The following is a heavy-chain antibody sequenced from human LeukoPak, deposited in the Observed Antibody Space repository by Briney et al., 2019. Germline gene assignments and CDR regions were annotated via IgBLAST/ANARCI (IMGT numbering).Heavy chain of an antibody. V-gene: IGHV4-61*02. J-gene: IGHJ4*02. CDR1: GGSISSGSYY. D-gene: IGHD6-19*01. CDR2: IYTSGST. Sequence: SETLSLTCTVSGGSISSGSYYWSWIRQPAGKGLEWIGRIYTSGSTNYNPSLKSRVTISVDTSKNQFSLKLSSVTAADTAVYYCARGSRYSSGGDYWGQGTLVTVSS. CDR3: ARGSRYSSGGDY.